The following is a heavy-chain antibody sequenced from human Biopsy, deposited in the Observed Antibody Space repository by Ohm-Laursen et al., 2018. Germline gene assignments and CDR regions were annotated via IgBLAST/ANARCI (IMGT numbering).Heavy chain of an antibody. J-gene: IGHJ4*02. CDR2: INSSGSTK. V-gene: IGHV3-11*01. CDR1: GFPVSDYY. D-gene: IGHD3-16*01. Sequence: SLRLSCAASGFPVSDYYMSWIRQAPGRGLEWVSDINSSGSTKYYADSVRGRFTISRDNAKNSLYLQMSSLRVEDTAVYYCARSVGIMAAPIDYWGQGTLVTVSS. CDR3: ARSVGIMAAPIDY.